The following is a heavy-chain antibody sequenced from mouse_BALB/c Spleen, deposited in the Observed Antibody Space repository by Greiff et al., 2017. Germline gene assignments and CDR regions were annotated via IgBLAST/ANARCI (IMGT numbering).Heavy chain of an antibody. CDR2: ISSGGSYT. D-gene: IGHD4-1*01. V-gene: IGHV5-9-3*01. J-gene: IGHJ2*01. Sequence: EVNVVESGGGLVKPGGSLKLSCAASGFTFSSYAMSWVRQTPEKRLEWVATISSGGSYTYYPDSVKGRFTISRDNAKNTLYLQMSSLRSEDTAMYYCAKRNKTGWCFDYWGQGTTLTVSS. CDR1: GFTFSSYA. CDR3: AKRNKTGWCFDY.